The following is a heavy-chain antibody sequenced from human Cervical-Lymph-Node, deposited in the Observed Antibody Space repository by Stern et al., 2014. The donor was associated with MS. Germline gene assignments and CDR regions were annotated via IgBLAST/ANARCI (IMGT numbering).Heavy chain of an antibody. CDR3: ARAGSSGWHPNYHYHGMDV. CDR1: GFSLTTGGVG. Sequence: QITLKESGPTLVKPTQTLTLTCTFSGFSLTTGGVGVGWIRQPPGKALEWLALIYWDDDKDYNPALKSRLTITKDTSENQVVLTMTNMEPADTGTYYCARAGSSGWHPNYHYHGMDVWGQGTTVTVSS. D-gene: IGHD6-19*01. CDR2: IYWDDDK. J-gene: IGHJ6*02. V-gene: IGHV2-5*02.